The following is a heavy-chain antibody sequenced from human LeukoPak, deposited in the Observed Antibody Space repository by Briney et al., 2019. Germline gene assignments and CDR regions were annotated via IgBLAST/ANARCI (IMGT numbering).Heavy chain of an antibody. CDR1: GYSISSGYY. V-gene: IGHV4-38-2*02. CDR3: ARRQQLNWFDP. D-gene: IGHD6-13*01. Sequence: SETLSLTCTVSGYSISSGYYWGWIRQPPGKGLEWIGSIYHSGSTYYNPSLKSRVTISVDTSKNQFSLKLSSVTAADTAVYYCARRQQLNWFDPWGQGTLVTVSS. J-gene: IGHJ5*02. CDR2: IYHSGST.